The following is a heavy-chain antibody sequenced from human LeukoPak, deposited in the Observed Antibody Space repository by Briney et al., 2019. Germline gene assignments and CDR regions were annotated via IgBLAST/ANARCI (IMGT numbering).Heavy chain of an antibody. V-gene: IGHV4-59*01. CDR2: IYYSGRT. CDR1: GGSISSYY. J-gene: IGHJ4*02. D-gene: IGHD5-24*01. CDR3: ASRGMDGYRF. Sequence: SATLSLTCTVSGGSISSYYWSWIRPPPGEGLEWIGYIYYSGRTNYTPSIRSRLTLSVDTSKHQFSLKLSSVTAADTAVYYCASRGMDGYRFWGQGTMVSVPS.